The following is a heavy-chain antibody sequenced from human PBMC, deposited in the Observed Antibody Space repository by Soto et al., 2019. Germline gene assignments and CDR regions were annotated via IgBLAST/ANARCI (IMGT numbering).Heavy chain of an antibody. CDR3: ARDTGGSYDY. J-gene: IGHJ4*02. D-gene: IGHD3-16*01. CDR1: GFIFSDYY. CDR2: TRNKVNSFSA. Sequence: EVQLMESGGGLVQPGGSLRLSCAASGFIFSDYYMDWVRQVPGKGLEWVGRTRNKVNSFSAEYAAAVKGSFSIYRDASKDSKYLQMNSLKSDDTAVYYCARDTGGSYDYWGQGALVTVSS. V-gene: IGHV3-72*01.